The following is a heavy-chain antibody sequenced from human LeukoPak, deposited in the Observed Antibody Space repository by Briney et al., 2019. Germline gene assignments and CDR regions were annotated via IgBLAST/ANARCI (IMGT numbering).Heavy chain of an antibody. D-gene: IGHD3-10*01. CDR2: IYYSGST. Sequence: SSETLSLTCTVSGGSISSYYSSWIRQPPGKGREWIGYIYYSGSTNYNPSLKSRVTISVDTAKNQFSLQMSSVSTADTAVYYCARVAASGSVLFDYWGQGTLVTVSS. J-gene: IGHJ4*02. CDR3: ARVAASGSVLFDY. CDR1: GGSISSYY. V-gene: IGHV4-59*01.